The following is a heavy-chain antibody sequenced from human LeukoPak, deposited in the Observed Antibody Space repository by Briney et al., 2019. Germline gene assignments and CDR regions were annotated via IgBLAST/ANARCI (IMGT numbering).Heavy chain of an antibody. CDR2: ISSGGSTI. D-gene: IGHD6-13*01. V-gene: IGHV3-48*03. J-gene: IGHJ4*02. CDR1: GFTVSSNY. Sequence: QPGGSLTLSCAASGFTVSSNYMNWVRQAPGKGLEWVSYISSGGSTIYYADSVKGRFTISRDNAKNSLYLQMNSLRAEDTAVYYCARGKQQLVPGPIDYWGQGTLVTVSS. CDR3: ARGKQQLVPGPIDY.